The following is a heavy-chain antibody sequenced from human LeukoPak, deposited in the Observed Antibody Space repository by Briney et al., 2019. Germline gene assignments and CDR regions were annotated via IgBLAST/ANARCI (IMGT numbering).Heavy chain of an antibody. CDR2: IYTSGST. CDR3: ARGGGTYRDWAFDI. CDR1: GGSISSYY. V-gene: IGHV4-4*07. D-gene: IGHD3-16*01. Sequence: SETQSLTCTVSGGSISSYYWSWIRQPAGKGLEWIGRIYTSGSTKYNPSLKSRVTMSVDTSKNQFSLKLSSVTAADTAVYYCARGGGTYRDWAFDIWGQGTMVTVSS. J-gene: IGHJ3*02.